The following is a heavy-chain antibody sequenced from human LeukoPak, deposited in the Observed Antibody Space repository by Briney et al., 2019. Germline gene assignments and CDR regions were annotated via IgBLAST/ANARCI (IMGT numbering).Heavy chain of an antibody. CDR2: IYYSGST. V-gene: IGHV4-59*01. Sequence: SETLSLTCTVSGGSISSYYWSWIRQPPGKGLEWIGYIYYSGSTNYNPSLKSRVTISVDTSKNQFSLKLSSVTAADTAVYYCARTVAGTHDYWGQGTLVTVSS. CDR1: GGSISSYY. CDR3: ARTVAGTHDY. D-gene: IGHD6-19*01. J-gene: IGHJ4*02.